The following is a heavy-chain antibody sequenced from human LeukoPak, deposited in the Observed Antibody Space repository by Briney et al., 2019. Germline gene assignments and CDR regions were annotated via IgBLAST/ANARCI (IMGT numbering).Heavy chain of an antibody. CDR2: IHYSGST. J-gene: IGHJ4*02. CDR3: ARQDPNVVTTKGIDY. CDR1: GGSISSSSYY. Sequence: PSETLSLTCTVPGGSISSSSYYWVWIRQPPGKGLEWIGSIHYSGSTYYNPSLKSRATMFVDTSKDQFSLKLSSVTAADTAVYYCARQDPNVVTTKGIDYWGQGTLVTVSS. D-gene: IGHD5-12*01. V-gene: IGHV4-39*01.